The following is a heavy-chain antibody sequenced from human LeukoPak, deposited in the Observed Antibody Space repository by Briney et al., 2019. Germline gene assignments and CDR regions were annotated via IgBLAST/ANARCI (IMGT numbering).Heavy chain of an antibody. CDR2: IFNGGST. Sequence: PSETLSLTCAVSGGSISSGGYSCGWIRQPPGMGLEWVGYIFNGGSTYYNPSLKSRVSMSVDGSKSQFSLNLTSVTAADTAVYYCARATALKGAAAGPLDDWGQGTLVTVSS. CDR3: ARATALKGAAAGPLDD. J-gene: IGHJ4*02. V-gene: IGHV4-30-2*01. CDR1: GGSISSGGYS. D-gene: IGHD6-13*01.